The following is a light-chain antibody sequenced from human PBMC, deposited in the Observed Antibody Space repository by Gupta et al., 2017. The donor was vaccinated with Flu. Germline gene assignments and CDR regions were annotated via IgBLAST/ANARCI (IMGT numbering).Light chain of an antibody. CDR3: RQYSNWPPWT. V-gene: IGKV3-15*01. J-gene: IGKJ1*01. CDR1: QSISNN. CDR2: GAS. Sequence: EIVMTQSPATLSVSPGERATLSCRASQSISNNLAWYQQKPGQAPRLLIKGASTRDTGIPARFSGSGFGKEFTLTISSRQSEDTAVYYCRQYSNWPPWTFGQGTKVEIK.